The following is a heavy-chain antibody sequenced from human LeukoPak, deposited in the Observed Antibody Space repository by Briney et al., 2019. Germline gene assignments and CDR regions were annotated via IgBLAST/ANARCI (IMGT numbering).Heavy chain of an antibody. D-gene: IGHD5-18*01. CDR1: GFTVSSNY. CDR3: AKKKLYYFDY. J-gene: IGHJ4*02. V-gene: IGHV3-53*05. CDR2: ISSGGNT. Sequence: PGGSLRLSCAVSGFTVSSNYMSWVRQAPGKGLEWVSAISSGGNTYFADSVKGRFTISRDNSKNTLYLQMNSLRPEDTAVYYCAKKKLYYFDYWGQGTLVTVSS.